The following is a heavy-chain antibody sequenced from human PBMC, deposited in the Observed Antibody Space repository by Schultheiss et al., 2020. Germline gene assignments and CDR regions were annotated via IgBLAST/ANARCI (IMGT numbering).Heavy chain of an antibody. CDR2: ISAYNGNT. CDR1: GYTFTGYY. Sequence: ASVKVSCKASGYTFTGYYMHWVRQAPGQGLEWMGWISAYNGNTNYAQKLQGRVTMTTDTSTSTAYMEVRSLRFDDTAVYYCAREGPYGSGSYQYYYYGMDVWGPGTTVTVSS. V-gene: IGHV1-18*04. CDR3: AREGPYGSGSYQYYYYGMDV. J-gene: IGHJ6*02. D-gene: IGHD3-10*01.